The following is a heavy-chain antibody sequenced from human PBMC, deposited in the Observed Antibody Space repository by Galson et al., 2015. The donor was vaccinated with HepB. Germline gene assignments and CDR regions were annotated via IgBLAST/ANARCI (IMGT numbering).Heavy chain of an antibody. V-gene: IGHV3-23*01. CDR1: GFTFSNYA. Sequence: SLRLSCAASGFTFSNYAMSWVRQAPGKGLEWVSGITDGGDTTSYADSVKGRFTISRDNSRNTVHVQMSSLRAEDTAIYYCLRGRASRTYLGDYWGRGTLVTVSP. CDR3: LRGRASRTYLGDY. CDR2: ITDGGDTT. J-gene: IGHJ4*02. D-gene: IGHD3-10*01.